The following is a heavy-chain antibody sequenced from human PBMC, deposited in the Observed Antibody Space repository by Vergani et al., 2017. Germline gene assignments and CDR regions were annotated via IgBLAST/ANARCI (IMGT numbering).Heavy chain of an antibody. CDR3: AKDADGSPIPAFDI. V-gene: IGHV3-9*01. D-gene: IGHD5-24*01. CDR1: GFTFDDYA. CDR2: ISWNRGSI. J-gene: IGHJ3*02. Sequence: EVQLVEYGGGLVQPGRSLRLSCAASGFTFDDYAMHWVRQAPGKGLEWVSGISWNRGSIGYADSVKGRFTISRDNSKNTLYLQMNSLRAEDTAVYYCAKDADGSPIPAFDIWGQGTMVTVSS.